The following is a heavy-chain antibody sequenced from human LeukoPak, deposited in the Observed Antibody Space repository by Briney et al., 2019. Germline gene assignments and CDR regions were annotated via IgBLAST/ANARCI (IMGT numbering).Heavy chain of an antibody. D-gene: IGHD6-13*01. Sequence: ASVKVSCKASGYTFTGCYMHWVRQAPGQGLEWMGWINPNSGGTNYAQKFQGRVTMTRDTSISTAYMELSRLRSDDTAVYYCARGAAAGSNWFDPWGQGTLVTVSS. CDR3: ARGAAAGSNWFDP. V-gene: IGHV1-2*02. CDR2: INPNSGGT. CDR1: GYTFTGCY. J-gene: IGHJ5*02.